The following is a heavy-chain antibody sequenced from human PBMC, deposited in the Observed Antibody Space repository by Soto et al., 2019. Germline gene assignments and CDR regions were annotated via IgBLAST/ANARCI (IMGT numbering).Heavy chain of an antibody. CDR1: GFALTTSGVG. Sequence: QITLNESGPTVVSPTETLTLTCRFSGFALTTSGVGVGWIRQSPGKAPEWLALIYWDDDKRYSASLKSRLTITKDTSKNHVVLTVSDLDPTDTATYYCAHRVLRTVFGLVTTTATYFDLWGQGTPVAVSS. J-gene: IGHJ4*02. CDR2: IYWDDDK. CDR3: AHRVLRTVFGLVTTTATYFDL. D-gene: IGHD3-3*01. V-gene: IGHV2-5*02.